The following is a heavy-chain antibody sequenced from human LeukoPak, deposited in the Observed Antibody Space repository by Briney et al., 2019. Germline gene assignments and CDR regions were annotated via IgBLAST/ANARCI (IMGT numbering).Heavy chain of an antibody. V-gene: IGHV1-18*01. CDR3: ARSSITIFGVVTNSDY. CDR1: GYTFTSYG. Sequence: ASVKVSCKASGYTFTSYGISWVRQAPGQGLEWMGWISAYNGNTNYAQKLQGRVTMTTDTSTSTAYMELRSLRSDDTAVYYCARSSITIFGVVTNSDYWGQGTLVTVSS. D-gene: IGHD3-3*01. J-gene: IGHJ4*02. CDR2: ISAYNGNT.